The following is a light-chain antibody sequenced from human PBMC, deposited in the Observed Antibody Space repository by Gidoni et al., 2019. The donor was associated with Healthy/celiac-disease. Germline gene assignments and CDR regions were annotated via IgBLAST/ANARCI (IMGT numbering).Light chain of an antibody. CDR3: QHSYSTPPT. V-gene: IGKV1-39*01. CDR1: QSISRY. J-gene: IGKJ4*01. Sequence: GDRVTITCQASQSISRYLNWYQQKPGKAPKLLIYAATRLQSGVPSRFSGSGGGTDFTLTISSLQPEDFANYYCQHSYSTPPTFGGGTKVEIK. CDR2: AAT.